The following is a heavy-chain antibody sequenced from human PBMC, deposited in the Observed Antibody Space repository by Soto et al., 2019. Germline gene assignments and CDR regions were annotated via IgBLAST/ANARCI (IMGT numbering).Heavy chain of an antibody. J-gene: IGHJ4*02. D-gene: IGHD2-15*01. Sequence: QVQLVQSGAEVKKPGASVKVSCKASGYTFTSYDINWVRQATGQGLEWMGWMNPNSGNTGYAQKFQGRVTMTRNTSISTAYMELSSLRSEDTAVYYCASVVRSGGSCYPDYWGQGTLVTVSS. CDR2: MNPNSGNT. V-gene: IGHV1-8*01. CDR3: ASVVRSGGSCYPDY. CDR1: GYTFTSYD.